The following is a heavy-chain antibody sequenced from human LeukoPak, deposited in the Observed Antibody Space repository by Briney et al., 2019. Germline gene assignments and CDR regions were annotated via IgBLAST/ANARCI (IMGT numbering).Heavy chain of an antibody. CDR3: ARMDYGDYEAAAFDI. CDR2: IYYSGST. V-gene: IGHV4-31*03. Sequence: SETLSLTCTVSGGSISSGGYYWSWIRQHPGKGLEWIGYIYYSGSTYYNPSLKSRVTISVDTSKNQFTLKLSSVTAADTAVYYCARMDYGDYEAAAFDIWGQGTMVTVSS. CDR1: GGSISSGGYY. D-gene: IGHD4-17*01. J-gene: IGHJ3*02.